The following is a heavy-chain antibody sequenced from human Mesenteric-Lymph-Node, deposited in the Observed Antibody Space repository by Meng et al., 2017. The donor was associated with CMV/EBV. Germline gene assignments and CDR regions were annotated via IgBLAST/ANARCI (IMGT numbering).Heavy chain of an antibody. J-gene: IGHJ4*02. CDR2: INAYNGNT. CDR3: ARSPNPYYFDY. D-gene: IGHD1-14*01. CDR1: GYTFTHDG. V-gene: IGHV1-18*01. Sequence: SCQASGYTFTHDGISWVRQAPGQGLEWMGWINAYNGNTKYAQKLQGRVTMTTDTSTSTAYMEVRSLRSDDTAVYYCARSPNPYYFDYWGQGTLVTVSS.